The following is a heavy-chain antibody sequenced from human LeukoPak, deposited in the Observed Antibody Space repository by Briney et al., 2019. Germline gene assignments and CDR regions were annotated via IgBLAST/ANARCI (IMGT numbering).Heavy chain of an antibody. V-gene: IGHV1-69*13. D-gene: IGHD2-2*01. CDR2: IIPIFGTA. J-gene: IGHJ4*02. Sequence: ASVKVSCKASGGTFSSYAISWVRQAPGQGLEWMGGIIPIFGTANYAQKFQGRVTITADESTSTAYMELSSLRSEDTAVYYRATGEVVPAAIFDYWGQGTLVTVSS. CDR1: GGTFSSYA. CDR3: ATGEVVPAAIFDY.